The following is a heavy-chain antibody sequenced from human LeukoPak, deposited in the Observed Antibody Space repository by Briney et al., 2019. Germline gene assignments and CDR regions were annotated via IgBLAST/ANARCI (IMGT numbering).Heavy chain of an antibody. CDR1: GYTFISYA. J-gene: IGHJ4*02. Sequence: SVKVSCKASGYTFISYAISWVRQAPGQGLEWMGGIIPIFGTANYAQKFQGRVTITTDESTSTAYMELSSLRSEDTAVYYCASSKAYCGGDCYSLDYWGQGTLVTVSS. V-gene: IGHV1-69*05. CDR2: IIPIFGTA. D-gene: IGHD2-21*01. CDR3: ASSKAYCGGDCYSLDY.